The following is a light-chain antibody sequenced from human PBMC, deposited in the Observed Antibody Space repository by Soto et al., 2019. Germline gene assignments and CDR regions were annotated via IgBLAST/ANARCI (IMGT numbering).Light chain of an antibody. J-gene: IGLJ1*01. V-gene: IGLV2-23*01. CDR1: SSDVGSYNL. CDR3: CSYARSSTYYV. Sequence: QSALTQPASVSGSPGQSITISCTGTSSDVGSYNLVSWYQQHPGKAPKLMIYEDSKRPSGVSNRFSGSKSGNTASLTISGLQAEDEADHYCCSYARSSTYYVFGTGTKLTVL. CDR2: EDS.